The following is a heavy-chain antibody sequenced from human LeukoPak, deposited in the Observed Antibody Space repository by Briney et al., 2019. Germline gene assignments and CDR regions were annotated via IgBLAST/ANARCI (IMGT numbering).Heavy chain of an antibody. D-gene: IGHD3-22*01. CDR1: GFTFSSYE. Sequence: GGSLRLSCVASGFTFSSYEMNWVRQAPGKGLEWVSYISSSGSTIYYADSVKGRFTISRDNAKNSLYLQMNSLRAEDTAVYYCARDQGGSGYSAEYFQHWGQGTLVTVSS. V-gene: IGHV3-48*03. CDR3: ARDQGGSGYSAEYFQH. CDR2: ISSSGSTI. J-gene: IGHJ1*01.